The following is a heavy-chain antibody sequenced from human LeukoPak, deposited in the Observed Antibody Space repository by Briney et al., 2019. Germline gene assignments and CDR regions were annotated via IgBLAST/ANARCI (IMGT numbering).Heavy chain of an antibody. CDR2: IKRKTDGGTT. CDR3: TTDTRRVVVPK. CDR1: GFSFNDAW. D-gene: IGHD2-15*01. V-gene: IGHV3-15*01. J-gene: IGHJ4*02. Sequence: NPGGSLRLSCAASGFSFNDAWMSWVRQAPGKGLEWFGRIKRKTDGGTTDYAAPVKGRFSISRDDSKTSLYLQMNNLQTEDTAVYYCTTDTRRVVVPKWGQGTLVTVSS.